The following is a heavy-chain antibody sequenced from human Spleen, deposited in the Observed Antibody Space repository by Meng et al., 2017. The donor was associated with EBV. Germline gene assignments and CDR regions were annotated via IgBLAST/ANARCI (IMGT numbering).Heavy chain of an antibody. D-gene: IGHD2-2*01. V-gene: IGHV4-4*02. J-gene: IGHJ5*02. CDR3: ARFVLYCSSPTCYPS. Sequence: VELQASGPGRVKPSGTLSLTCAVSGGSMSTYDWWSWVRQPPGKGLEWIGEIHHSGNTNYNSSLKSRVTISVDKSKNQFSLDLSSVTAADTAVYYCARFVLYCSSPTCYPSWGQGTLVTVSS. CDR2: IHHSGNT. CDR1: GGSMSTYDW.